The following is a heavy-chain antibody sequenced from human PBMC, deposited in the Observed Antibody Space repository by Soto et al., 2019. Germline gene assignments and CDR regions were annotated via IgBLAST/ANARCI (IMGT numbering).Heavy chain of an antibody. Sequence: LQLQESGSGLAKPSQTLSLTCTVSGGSIVSGGYSWTWIRQPPGKGLEWIGYIYHSGSTYYNPSLKSRVTMSVDRSKNQFSLKVNSVTAADTAVYYCARFTIPGGFDPWGQGTLVTVSS. CDR2: IYHSGST. J-gene: IGHJ5*02. D-gene: IGHD2-21*01. CDR3: ARFTIPGGFDP. CDR1: GGSIVSGGYS. V-gene: IGHV4-30-2*01.